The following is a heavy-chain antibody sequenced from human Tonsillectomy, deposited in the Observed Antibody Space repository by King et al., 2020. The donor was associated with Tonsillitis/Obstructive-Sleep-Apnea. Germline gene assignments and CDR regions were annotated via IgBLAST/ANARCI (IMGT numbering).Heavy chain of an antibody. CDR2: IIPIFGTA. CDR1: GGTFSSYA. Sequence: VQLVESGAEVKKPGSSVTVSCKASGGTFSSYAISWVRQAPGHGLEWMGGIIPIFGTANYAQKFQGRVTITADESTSTAYMELSSLRSEDTAVYYCARVTGSGSGWFDPWGQGTLVSVSS. CDR3: ARVTGSGSGWFDP. J-gene: IGHJ5*02. V-gene: IGHV1-69*01. D-gene: IGHD3-10*01.